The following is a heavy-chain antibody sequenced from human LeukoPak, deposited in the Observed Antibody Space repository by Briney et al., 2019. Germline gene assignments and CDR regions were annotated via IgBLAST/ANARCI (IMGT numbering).Heavy chain of an antibody. CDR2: ISSSGSTI. CDR3: ARVRSSSFPDY. J-gene: IGHJ4*02. V-gene: IGHV3-11*04. CDR1: GFTFSDYY. Sequence: GGSLRLSCAASGFTFSDYYMSWIRQAPGKGLEWVSYISSSGSTIYYADSVKGRFTISRDNAKNSLYLQMNSLRAEDTAVYFCARVRSSSFPDYWGQGTLVTVSS. D-gene: IGHD6-6*01.